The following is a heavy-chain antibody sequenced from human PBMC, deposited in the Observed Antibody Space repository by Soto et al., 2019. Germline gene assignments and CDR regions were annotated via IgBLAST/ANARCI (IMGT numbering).Heavy chain of an antibody. Sequence: QVQLHQWGAGLLKPSETLSLACSIYSGSFSGYYWSWIRQPPGKGLEWIGEISQSGNTNYSPSLKSRVSISIDTSKKQSSLNLASVSAADTAMYYCARAPKVSGSSQTRPDFWGQGTLFTVSS. J-gene: IGHJ4*02. V-gene: IGHV4-34*01. D-gene: IGHD6-6*01. CDR1: SGSFSGYY. CDR2: ISQSGNT. CDR3: ARAPKVSGSSQTRPDF.